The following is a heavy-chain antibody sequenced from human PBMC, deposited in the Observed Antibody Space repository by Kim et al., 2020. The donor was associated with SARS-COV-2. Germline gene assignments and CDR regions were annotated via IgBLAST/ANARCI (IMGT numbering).Heavy chain of an antibody. V-gene: IGHV3-23*01. J-gene: IGHJ5*02. Sequence: KGRFTISRDDSKNTLYLQMNTLRAEDTAVYYCAKDLSKIPGELLLVWFDPWGQGTLVTVSS. CDR3: AKDLSKIPGELLLVWFDP. D-gene: IGHD3-10*01.